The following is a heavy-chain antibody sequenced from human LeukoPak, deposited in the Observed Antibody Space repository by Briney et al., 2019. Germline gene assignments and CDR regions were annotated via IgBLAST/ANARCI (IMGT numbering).Heavy chain of an antibody. CDR3: ARDEITMIVVVPLDY. Sequence: PGGSLRLSXAASGFTFSSYWMSWVRQAPGKGLEWVANIKQDGSEKYYVDSVKGRFTISRDNAKNSLYLQMNSLRAEDTAVYYCARDEITMIVVVPLDYWGQGTLVTVSS. D-gene: IGHD3-22*01. V-gene: IGHV3-7*01. CDR2: IKQDGSEK. CDR1: GFTFSSYW. J-gene: IGHJ4*02.